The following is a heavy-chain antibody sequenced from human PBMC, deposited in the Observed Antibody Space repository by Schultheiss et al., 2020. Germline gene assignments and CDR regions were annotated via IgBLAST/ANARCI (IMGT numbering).Heavy chain of an antibody. CDR1: GYTSTSYD. Sequence: ASVKVSCKASGYTSTSYDINWVRQATGQGLEWMGWINPNSGGTNYAQKFQGRVTMTRDTSTSTVYMELSSLRSEDTAVYYCARGRDGSRDYYYGMDVWGQGTTVTVSS. D-gene: IGHD6-13*01. V-gene: IGHV1-8*01. CDR3: ARGRDGSRDYYYGMDV. J-gene: IGHJ6*02. CDR2: INPNSGGT.